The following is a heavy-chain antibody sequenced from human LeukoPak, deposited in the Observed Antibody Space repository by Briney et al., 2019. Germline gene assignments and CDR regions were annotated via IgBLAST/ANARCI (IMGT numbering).Heavy chain of an antibody. D-gene: IGHD2-21*02. Sequence: GASVKVSCKASGYTFTSYGISWVRQAPGQGLEWMGWISAYNGNTNYAQKLQGRVTMTTDTSTSTAYMELRSLRSDDTAVYYCARERIVVVTAGIRRNWFDPWGQGTLVTVSS. J-gene: IGHJ5*02. CDR3: ARERIVVVTAGIRRNWFDP. CDR1: GYTFTSYG. V-gene: IGHV1-18*01. CDR2: ISAYNGNT.